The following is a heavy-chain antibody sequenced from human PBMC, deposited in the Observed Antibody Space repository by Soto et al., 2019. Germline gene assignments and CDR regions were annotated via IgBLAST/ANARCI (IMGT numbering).Heavy chain of an antibody. CDR2: IWYDRINK. Sequence: QVQLVESGGGVVQPGRSLRLSCEASGFTFSNNGMHWVRQAPGKGLEWVAVIWYDRINKYYADSVKGRFIISRDNSKNTVYLQMNSLRAEATAVYYCARDRVQMVDGLDVLGQGTTVTVSS. CDR3: ARDRVQMVDGLDV. D-gene: IGHD2-15*01. V-gene: IGHV3-33*01. J-gene: IGHJ6*02. CDR1: GFTFSNNG.